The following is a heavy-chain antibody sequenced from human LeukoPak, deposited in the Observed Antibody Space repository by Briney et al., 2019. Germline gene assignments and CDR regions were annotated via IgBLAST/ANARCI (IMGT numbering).Heavy chain of an antibody. D-gene: IGHD4-23*01. Sequence: NPSETLSLTCTVSGGSISSSSYYWGWIRQPPGKGLEWIGNIYYSGSTYYNPSLKSRVTISADTSKNQFSVKLNSVTAADTAVYYCARDGYGGIDYWGQGILVTVSS. V-gene: IGHV4-39*07. CDR3: ARDGYGGIDY. CDR2: IYYSGST. J-gene: IGHJ4*02. CDR1: GGSISSSSYY.